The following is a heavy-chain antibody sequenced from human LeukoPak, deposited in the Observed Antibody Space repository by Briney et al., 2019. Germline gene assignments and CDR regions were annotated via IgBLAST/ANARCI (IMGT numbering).Heavy chain of an antibody. V-gene: IGHV3-48*01. CDR1: GFTFSTFS. CDR3: ARDVGYCSGGSCYRWFAS. Sequence: AGGSLRLSCAASGFTFSTFSMSWVRHAPGKGLEWISYISTGSVVIYYADSVKGRFTTSRDDAWNSVSLQMNSLRADDSAVYYCARDVGYCSGGSCYRWFASWGQGTLVTVSS. J-gene: IGHJ5*01. D-gene: IGHD2-15*01. CDR2: ISTGSVVI.